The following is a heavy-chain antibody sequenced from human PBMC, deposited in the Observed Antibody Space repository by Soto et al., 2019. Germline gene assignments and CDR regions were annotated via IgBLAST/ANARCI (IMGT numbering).Heavy chain of an antibody. CDR2: ISYDGSNK. Sequence: QVQLVESGGGVVQPGRSLRLSCAASGFTFSSYAMHWVRQAPGKGLEWVAVISYDGSNKYYADSVKGRFTISRDNSKNTLYLQMNSLRAEDTALYYCARDVVDIVVVPAAMVDYYYGMDVWGQGTTVTVSS. CDR3: ARDVVDIVVVPAAMVDYYYGMDV. D-gene: IGHD2-2*03. CDR1: GFTFSSYA. J-gene: IGHJ6*02. V-gene: IGHV3-30-3*01.